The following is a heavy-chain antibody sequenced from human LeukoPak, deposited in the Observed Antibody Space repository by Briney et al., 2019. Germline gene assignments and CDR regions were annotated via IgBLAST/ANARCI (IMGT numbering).Heavy chain of an antibody. Sequence: ASVKVSCKASGYTFTSYYMHWVRQAPGQGLEWMGWINPNSGGTNYAQKFQGRVTMTRDTSISTAYMELSRLRSDDTAVYYCARSRVRAAAGTGDWFDPWGQGTRVIVSS. CDR2: INPNSGGT. CDR1: GYTFTSYY. V-gene: IGHV1-2*02. CDR3: ARSRVRAAAGTGDWFDP. J-gene: IGHJ5*02. D-gene: IGHD6-13*01.